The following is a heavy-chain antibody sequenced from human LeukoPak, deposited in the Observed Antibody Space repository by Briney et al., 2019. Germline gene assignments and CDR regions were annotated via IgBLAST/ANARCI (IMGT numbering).Heavy chain of an antibody. J-gene: IGHJ6*02. CDR2: ISYDGDNE. Sequence: GGSLRLSCAASGFSFSNFAMHWVRQAPGEGLEWVAVISYDGDNEYYADSVKGQFTISRDSSKDRLYLQMNSLRPEDTAMYYCARVRGGRSWYYYGMDVWGRGTTVTVSS. V-gene: IGHV3-30-3*01. CDR3: ARVRGGRSWYYYGMDV. D-gene: IGHD3-16*01. CDR1: GFSFSNFA.